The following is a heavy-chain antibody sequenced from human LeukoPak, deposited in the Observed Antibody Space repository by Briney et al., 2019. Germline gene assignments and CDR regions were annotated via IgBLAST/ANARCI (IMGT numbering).Heavy chain of an antibody. D-gene: IGHD3-22*01. CDR1: GFTFSSYA. Sequence: GRSLRLSCAASGFTFSSYAMHWVRQAPGKGLEWVAVISYDGSNKYYADSVKGRFPISRDNSKNTLYLQMNSLRAEDTAVYYCASTVADNYYDSSGYLDYWGQGTLVTVSS. J-gene: IGHJ4*02. V-gene: IGHV3-30*04. CDR2: ISYDGSNK. CDR3: ASTVADNYYDSSGYLDY.